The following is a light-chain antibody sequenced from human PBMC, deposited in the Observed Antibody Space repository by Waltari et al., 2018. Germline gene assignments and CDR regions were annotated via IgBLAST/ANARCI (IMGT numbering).Light chain of an antibody. Sequence: QSALTQPPSASGSPGQSVTISCTGTSSDVGGYNYVSWYQQHPGKAPKLWIYEVSKRPSGVPDRFSGSKSGNTASLTVSGLQAEDEADYYGSSYAGSNNVVCGGGTKLTVL. J-gene: IGLJ2*01. CDR1: SSDVGGYNY. CDR2: EVS. V-gene: IGLV2-8*01. CDR3: SSYAGSNNVV.